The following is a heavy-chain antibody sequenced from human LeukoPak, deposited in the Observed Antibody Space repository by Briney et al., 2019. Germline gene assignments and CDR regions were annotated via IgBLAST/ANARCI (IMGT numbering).Heavy chain of an antibody. D-gene: IGHD3-22*01. CDR2: ISGSGGST. V-gene: IGHV3-23*01. J-gene: IGHJ4*02. CDR1: GFTFSSYA. Sequence: PGGSLRLSCAASGFTFSSYAMSWVRQAPGKGLEWVSGISGSGGSTYYADSVKGWFTISRDNSKNTLYLQMNSLRAEDTAVYYCAKDQSVVITSVGDYWGQGTLVTVSS. CDR3: AKDQSVVITSVGDY.